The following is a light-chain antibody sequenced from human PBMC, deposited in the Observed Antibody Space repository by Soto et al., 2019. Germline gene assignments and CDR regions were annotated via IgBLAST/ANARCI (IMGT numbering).Light chain of an antibody. Sequence: IQMTQSPSTLSASVGDRVSITCRASQSIGGWLAWYQRKPGTAPKLLIYDASTLQSGVPSRFSASGSGTDFTLTITGLQPDDFATYYCQKYYTYPTFGPGTKVDIK. CDR3: QKYYTYPT. CDR2: DAS. J-gene: IGKJ1*01. V-gene: IGKV1-5*01. CDR1: QSIGGW.